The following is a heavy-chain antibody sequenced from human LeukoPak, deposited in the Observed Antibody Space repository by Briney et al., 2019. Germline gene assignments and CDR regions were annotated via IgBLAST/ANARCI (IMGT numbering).Heavy chain of an antibody. J-gene: IGHJ4*02. CDR2: TYYRSKWYT. V-gene: IGHV6-1*01. CDR3: ARDRGASGWLDY. Sequence: SQTLSLTCAISGDTVSSNTAAWIWIRQSPSRGLECLGRTYYRSKWYTEYAVSVKSRMTINADTSRNQFSVQLNSVTPEDTAVYYCARDRGASGWLDYWDQGALVTVSS. D-gene: IGHD6-19*01. CDR1: GDTVSSNTAA.